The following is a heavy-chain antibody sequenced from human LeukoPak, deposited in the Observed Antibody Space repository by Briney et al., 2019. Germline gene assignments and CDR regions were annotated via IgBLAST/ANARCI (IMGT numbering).Heavy chain of an antibody. D-gene: IGHD1-1*01. J-gene: IGHJ4*02. CDR2: SYHRGST. CDR3: ARDRELGY. CDR1: GGSISSYY. Sequence: PSETVSLTCTVSGGSISSYYWSWIRQPPGKGLEWIGWSYHRGSTSYNPSLKSRVAISVDTSKNQFSLKLSSVTAADTAVYYCARDRELGYWGQGTQVTVSS. V-gene: IGHV4-59*01.